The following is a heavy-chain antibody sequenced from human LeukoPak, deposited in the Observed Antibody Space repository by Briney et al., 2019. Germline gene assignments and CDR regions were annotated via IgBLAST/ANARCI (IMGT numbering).Heavy chain of an antibody. J-gene: IGHJ4*02. CDR2: IRYDGSNK. D-gene: IGHD6-19*01. CDR1: GFTFSSYG. CDR3: ARRMSSGWALEDY. Sequence: GGSLRLSCAASGFTFSSYGMHWVRQAPGKGLEWVAFIRYDGSNKYYADSVKGRFTISRDNSKNTLYLQMNSLRDEDTAVYYCARRMSSGWALEDYWGQGTLVTVSS. V-gene: IGHV3-30*02.